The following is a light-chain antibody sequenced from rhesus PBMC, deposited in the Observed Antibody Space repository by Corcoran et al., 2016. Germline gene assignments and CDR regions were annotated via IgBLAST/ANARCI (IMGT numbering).Light chain of an antibody. J-gene: IGKJ4*01. CDR2: GAS. V-gene: IGKV3-24*04. CDR1: QSVGSY. CDR3: QQSSNLLT. Sequence: ETVVTQSPATLSLSPGERATLSCRASQSVGSYLAWYQQKPGQAPRLPIYGASSRATGIPDRVSCTGSGTDFTLIISSLEPEDVGVYYCQQSSNLLTFGGGTKVEIK.